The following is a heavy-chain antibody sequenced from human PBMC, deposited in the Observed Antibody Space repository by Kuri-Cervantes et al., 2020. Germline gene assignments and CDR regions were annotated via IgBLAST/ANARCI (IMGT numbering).Heavy chain of an antibody. Sequence: GGSLRLSCAASGFTFSSYWMHWVRQAPGKGLVWVSRINSDGSSTSYADSVKGRFTISRDNSKNTLYLQMNSLRAEDTAVYYCAKDSSGYLLFDYLGQGTLVTVSS. D-gene: IGHD3-22*01. CDR2: INSDGSST. J-gene: IGHJ4*02. V-gene: IGHV3-74*01. CDR3: AKDSSGYLLFDY. CDR1: GFTFSSYW.